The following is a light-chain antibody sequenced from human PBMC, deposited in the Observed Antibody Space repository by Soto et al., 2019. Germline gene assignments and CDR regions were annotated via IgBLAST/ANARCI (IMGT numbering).Light chain of an antibody. Sequence: EIVLPQSPGTLSLSPGERATLSCRASQSVSSSHLAWYQQKPGQAPRLLIYGASSRATGIPDRFSGGGSGTDFTLTISRLEPEDFAVYYCQQYGSSLTWTFGQGTKVEIK. V-gene: IGKV3-20*01. CDR2: GAS. J-gene: IGKJ1*01. CDR3: QQYGSSLTWT. CDR1: QSVSSSH.